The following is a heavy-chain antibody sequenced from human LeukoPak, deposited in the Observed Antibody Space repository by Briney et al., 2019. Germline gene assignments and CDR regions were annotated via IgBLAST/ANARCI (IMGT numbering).Heavy chain of an antibody. CDR2: MFYSGST. D-gene: IGHD4-23*01. CDR3: ATGRNLEAYEI. CDR1: GGSISGSNYY. V-gene: IGHV4-39*01. Sequence: SETLSLTCTVSGGSISGSNYYWGWIRQPPGKGLEWIGSMFYSGSTYYNPSFKSRVTISGDTSKNLFSLRLSSVTAADTAVYYCATGRNLEAYEIWGQGTMVTVSS. J-gene: IGHJ3*02.